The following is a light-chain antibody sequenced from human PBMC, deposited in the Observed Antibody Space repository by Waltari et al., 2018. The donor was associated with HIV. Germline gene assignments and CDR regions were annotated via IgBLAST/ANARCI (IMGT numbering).Light chain of an antibody. Sequence: DIHLTQSPSFLSASVGDRVTITCRASQASSNSVAWYQQRPGKAPKLLMYSTSTLQSGVPSRFRGSRSRTEFTLTIASLQAEDFATYFCQQLNTYPHTFGQGTKVEI. CDR2: STS. CDR1: QASSNS. V-gene: IGKV1-9*01. CDR3: QQLNTYPHT. J-gene: IGKJ2*01.